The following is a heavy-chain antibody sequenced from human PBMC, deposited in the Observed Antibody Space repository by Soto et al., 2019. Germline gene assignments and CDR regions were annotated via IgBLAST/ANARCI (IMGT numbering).Heavy chain of an antibody. V-gene: IGHV3-11*06. CDR1: GFTFSDYY. D-gene: IGHD1-26*01. CDR2: ISSSSSYT. Sequence: PGGSLRLSCAASGFTFSDYYMSWIRQAPGKGLEWVSYISSSSSYTNYADSVKGRFTISRDNAKNSLYLQMNSLRAEDTAVYYCARYGELLDPLYNWFDPWGQGTLVTVSS. J-gene: IGHJ5*02. CDR3: ARYGELLDPLYNWFDP.